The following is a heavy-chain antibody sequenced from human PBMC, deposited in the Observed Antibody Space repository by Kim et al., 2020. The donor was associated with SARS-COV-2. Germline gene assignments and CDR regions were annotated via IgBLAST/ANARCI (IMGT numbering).Heavy chain of an antibody. CDR3: ASLLVATANSDY. D-gene: IGHD5-12*01. V-gene: IGHV3-33*05. J-gene: IGHJ4*02. CDR2: ISYDGSNK. Sequence: GGSLRLSCAASGFTFSSYGMHWVRQAPGKGLEWVAVISYDGSNKYYADSVKGRFTISRDNSKNTLYLQMNSLRAEDTAVYYCASLLVATANSDYWGQGTL. CDR1: GFTFSSYG.